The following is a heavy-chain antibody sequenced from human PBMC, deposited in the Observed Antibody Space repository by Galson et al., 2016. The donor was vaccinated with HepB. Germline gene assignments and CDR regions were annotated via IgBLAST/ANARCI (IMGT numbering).Heavy chain of an antibody. CDR3: ARDSYYGSGSPADY. V-gene: IGHV3-33*01. D-gene: IGHD3-10*01. CDR2: IWYDGSNK. Sequence: SLRLSCAASGFTFSSYALHWVRQAPGKGLEWVALIWYDGSNKYYADSVKGRFAISRDNPKNTLYLQMNSLRAEDTAVYYCARDSYYGSGSPADYWGQGTLVTVSS. CDR1: GFTFSSYA. J-gene: IGHJ4*02.